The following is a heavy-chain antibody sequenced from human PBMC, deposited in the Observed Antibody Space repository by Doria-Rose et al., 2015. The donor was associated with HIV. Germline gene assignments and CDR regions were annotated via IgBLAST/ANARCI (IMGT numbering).Heavy chain of an antibody. Sequence: SGPVLVKPTETLTLTCTVSGVSLSSPGMGVSWIRQPPGKALEWLANIFSDDERSYKTSLKSRLTISRGTSKSQVVLTMTDMDPVDTATYYCARIKSSRWYRKYYFDLWGQGTLVIVSA. D-gene: IGHD6-13*01. V-gene: IGHV2-26*01. CDR3: ARIKSSRWYRKYYFDL. J-gene: IGHJ4*02. CDR1: GVSLSSPGMG. CDR2: IFSDDER.